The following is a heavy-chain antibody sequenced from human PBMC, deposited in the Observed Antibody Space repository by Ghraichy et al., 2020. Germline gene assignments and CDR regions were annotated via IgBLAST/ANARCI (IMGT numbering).Heavy chain of an antibody. V-gene: IGHV1-69*13. J-gene: IGHJ6*02. Sequence: SVKVSCKASGGTFSSYAISWVRQAPGQGLEWMGGIIPIFGTANYAQKFQGRVTITADESTSTAYMELSSLRSEDTAVYYCASGDGGYCSSTSCYEGRYYYGMDVWGQGTTVTVSS. CDR2: IIPIFGTA. CDR3: ASGDGGYCSSTSCYEGRYYYGMDV. CDR1: GGTFSSYA. D-gene: IGHD2-2*01.